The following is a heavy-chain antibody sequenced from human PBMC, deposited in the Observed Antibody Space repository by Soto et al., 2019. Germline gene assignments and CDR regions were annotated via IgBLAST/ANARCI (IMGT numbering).Heavy chain of an antibody. Sequence: ASETLSLTCAVYGGSFSGYYWSWIRQPPGKGLEWIGEINHSGSTNYNPSLKSRVTISVDTSKNQFSLKLSSVTAADTAVYYCARVRPYDFWSGYYSFDYWGQGTLVTVSS. V-gene: IGHV4-34*01. J-gene: IGHJ4*02. CDR2: INHSGST. CDR3: ARVRPYDFWSGYYSFDY. CDR1: GGSFSGYY. D-gene: IGHD3-3*01.